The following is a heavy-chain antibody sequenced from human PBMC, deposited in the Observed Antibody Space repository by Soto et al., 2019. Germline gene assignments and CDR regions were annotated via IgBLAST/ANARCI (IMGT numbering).Heavy chain of an antibody. J-gene: IGHJ4*02. D-gene: IGHD5-18*01. CDR3: ARHGGYSYGPNFDD. Sequence: TLSLTCTVSGGSISSSSYYWGWIRQPPGKGLEWIGSIYYSGSTYYNPSLKSRVTISVDTSKNQFSLKLSSVTAADTAVYYCARHGGYSYGPNFDDWGQGTRVTVAS. CDR1: GGSISSSSYY. V-gene: IGHV4-39*01. CDR2: IYYSGST.